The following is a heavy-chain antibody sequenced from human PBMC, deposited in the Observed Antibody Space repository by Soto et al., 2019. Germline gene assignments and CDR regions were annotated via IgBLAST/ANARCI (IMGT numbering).Heavy chain of an antibody. CDR2: IYYSGNT. J-gene: IGHJ6*02. Sequence: SETLSLTCTVSGGSIRSGGYYWSWVRQNPRGGLEWIGNIYYSGNTYYNPSLKSRLTISVDTYKNQFSLNLSSVTAADTAVYYCARDRLMATAGTARHYFGLDVWGQGTTVTVSS. V-gene: IGHV4-31*03. CDR1: GGSIRSGGYY. CDR3: ARDRLMATAGTARHYFGLDV. D-gene: IGHD5-18*01.